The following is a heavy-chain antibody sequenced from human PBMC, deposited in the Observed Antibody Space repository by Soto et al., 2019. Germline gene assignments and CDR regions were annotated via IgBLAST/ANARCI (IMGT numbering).Heavy chain of an antibody. J-gene: IGHJ5*02. D-gene: IGHD1-26*01. V-gene: IGHV4-59*01. Sequence: QVQLQESGPGLVKPSETLSLTCTVSGGSISSYYWSWIRQPPGKGLEWIGYIYYSGSTNYNPSLKSRVTISVDTSKNQFSLKLSSVTAADPAVYYCARASYIDIVGATGCWFDPWGQGTLVTVSS. CDR1: GGSISSYY. CDR3: ARASYIDIVGATGCWFDP. CDR2: IYYSGST.